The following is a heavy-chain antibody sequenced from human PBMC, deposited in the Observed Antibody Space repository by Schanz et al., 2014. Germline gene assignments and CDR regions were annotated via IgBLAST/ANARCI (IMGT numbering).Heavy chain of an antibody. D-gene: IGHD6-19*01. CDR1: GFSFSTYA. Sequence: QVQLVESGGGVVQPGRSLRLSCAASGFSFSTYALHWVRQAPGKGLEWVAVISFDGSNEFHADSVKGRFTISRDNSKNTLYLQMNSLRPEDTALYYCARLGGSAWKSPNHDSFDTWGQGTMVTVSS. V-gene: IGHV3-30*04. CDR3: ARLGGSAWKSPNHDSFDT. CDR2: ISFDGSNE. J-gene: IGHJ3*02.